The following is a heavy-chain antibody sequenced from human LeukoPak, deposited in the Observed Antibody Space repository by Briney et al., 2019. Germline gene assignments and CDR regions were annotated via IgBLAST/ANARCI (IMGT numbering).Heavy chain of an antibody. CDR3: AELGITMIGGV. D-gene: IGHD3-10*02. CDR2: INWNGGST. Sequence: PGGSLRLSCAASGFTFSSYGMSWVRQVPGKGLEWVSDINWNGGSTGYADSMKGRFTISRDNAKNSLYLQMNSLRAEDTAVYYCAELGITMIGGVWGKGTTVTISS. V-gene: IGHV3-20*04. CDR1: GFTFSSYG. J-gene: IGHJ6*04.